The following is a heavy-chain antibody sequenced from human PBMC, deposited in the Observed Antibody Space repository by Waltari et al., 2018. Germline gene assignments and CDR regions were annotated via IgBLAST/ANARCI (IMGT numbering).Heavy chain of an antibody. CDR3: ARDRWEQAIDY. V-gene: IGHV3-21*01. Sequence: EVQLVESGGGLVKPGGSLRLSCAAPGFTLSSYSMNWVRQAPGKGLEWVSSITRSSRDIYYADSVKGRFTISRDNAKNSLYLQMNSLRAEDTAVYYCARDRWEQAIDYWGQGTLVTVSS. CDR1: GFTLSSYS. J-gene: IGHJ4*02. CDR2: ITRSSRDI. D-gene: IGHD1-26*01.